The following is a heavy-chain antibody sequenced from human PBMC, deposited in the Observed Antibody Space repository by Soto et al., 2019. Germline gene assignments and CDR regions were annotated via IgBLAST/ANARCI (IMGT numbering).Heavy chain of an antibody. CDR2: IYTGGST. D-gene: IGHD1-1*01. Sequence: PXGSLRLSCAASGFNVSNNYMTGLRQAPGKGLEWVSVIYTGGSTYYAASVKGRSSISRDSSKNMVFLHMNSLRVEDTAVYYCARATRYFGSFDSWGQGTLVTVSS. J-gene: IGHJ4*02. V-gene: IGHV3-53*01. CDR3: ARATRYFGSFDS. CDR1: GFNVSNNY.